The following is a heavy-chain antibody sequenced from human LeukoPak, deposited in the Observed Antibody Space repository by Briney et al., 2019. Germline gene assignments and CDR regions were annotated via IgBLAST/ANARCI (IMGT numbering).Heavy chain of an antibody. Sequence: SETLSLTCTVSGGSISSYYWSWIRQPPGKGLEWIGYIYYSGSTNYNPSLKSRVTISVDTSKNQFSLKLSSVTAADTAVYYCARHYYGSGSYGRWGQGTLVTVPS. CDR1: GGSISSYY. CDR3: ARHYYGSGSYGR. V-gene: IGHV4-59*08. D-gene: IGHD3-10*01. J-gene: IGHJ4*02. CDR2: IYYSGST.